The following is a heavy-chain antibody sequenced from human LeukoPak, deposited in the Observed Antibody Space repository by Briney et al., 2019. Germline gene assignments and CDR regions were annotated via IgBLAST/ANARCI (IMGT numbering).Heavy chain of an antibody. D-gene: IGHD3-22*01. V-gene: IGHV4-59*08. CDR3: ARTETPRRYYYDSSGYYHYYGMDV. J-gene: IGHJ6*02. Sequence: SETLSLTCTVSGGSISSYYWSWIRQPPGKGLEWIGYIYYSGSTNYNPSLKSRVTMSVDTSKNQFSLKLSSVTAADTAVYYCARTETPRRYYYDSSGYYHYYGMDVWGQGTTVTVSS. CDR2: IYYSGST. CDR1: GGSISSYY.